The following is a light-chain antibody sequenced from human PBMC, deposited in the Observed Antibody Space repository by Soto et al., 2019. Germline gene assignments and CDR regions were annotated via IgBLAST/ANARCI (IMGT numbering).Light chain of an antibody. Sequence: EIVLTQSPATLSLSPGERATLSCRASESISTYLGWYQQKPGQAPRPLIYDASNRATGIPARFSGSGSGTEFTLIISSLEPEDSAVYFCQQRSSGVTFGQGTRLEIK. V-gene: IGKV3-11*01. CDR2: DAS. CDR3: QQRSSGVT. CDR1: ESISTY. J-gene: IGKJ5*01.